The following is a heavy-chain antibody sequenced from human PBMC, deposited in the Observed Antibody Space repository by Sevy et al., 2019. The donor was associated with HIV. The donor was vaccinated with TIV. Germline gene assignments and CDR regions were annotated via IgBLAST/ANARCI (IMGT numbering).Heavy chain of an antibody. CDR1: GFSFSSYG. CDR3: VKEGGGEGGDH. D-gene: IGHD2-21*01. V-gene: IGHV3-30*02. CDR2: IQYDGSNK. J-gene: IGHJ4*02. Sequence: GGSLRLSCAASGFSFSSYGMHWVRPAPGKGLEWMSYIQYDGSNKDYADSVKGRFTISRDNSKNTLYLQMNSLRVEDTAVFYCVKEGGGEGGDHWGQGTLVTVSS.